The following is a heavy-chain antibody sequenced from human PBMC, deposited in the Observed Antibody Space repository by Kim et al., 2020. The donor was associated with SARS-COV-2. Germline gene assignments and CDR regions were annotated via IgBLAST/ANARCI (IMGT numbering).Heavy chain of an antibody. V-gene: IGHV4-34*01. Sequence: LKSRVTLSVDTSKNQFALKRSSVTAADTAVYYCARGRTVTTFFYYYYGMDVWGQGTTVTVSS. J-gene: IGHJ6*02. D-gene: IGHD4-17*01. CDR3: ARGRTVTTFFYYYYGMDV.